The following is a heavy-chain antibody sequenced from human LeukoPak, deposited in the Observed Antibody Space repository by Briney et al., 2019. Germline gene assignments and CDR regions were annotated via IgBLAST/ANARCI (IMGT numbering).Heavy chain of an antibody. J-gene: IGHJ4*02. V-gene: IGHV3-23*01. CDR2: IGASGSTT. Sequence: SGGSLRLSCADPGVTFTSSAMSWVRQAPGKGLEWVSGIGASGSTTYYADSVKGRFTISRDDSKKTLYLQMNSLRADDTAVYYCGRLTASGSTSSGLNYFDSWGQGTLVTVSS. CDR1: GVTFTSSA. CDR3: GRLTASGSTSSGLNYFDS. D-gene: IGHD1-7*01.